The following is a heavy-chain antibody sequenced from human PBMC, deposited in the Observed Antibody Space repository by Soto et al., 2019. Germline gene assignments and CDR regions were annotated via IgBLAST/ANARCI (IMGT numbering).Heavy chain of an antibody. Sequence: QVQLVESGGGVVQPGRSLRLSCAASGFTFSSYAMHWVRQAPGKGLEWVAVISYDGSNKYYADSVKGRFTISRDNSTNTLYLQMNSLRAEDTAVYYCARDGLTGTTLNRNYYGMDVWGQGTTVTVSS. CDR3: ARDGLTGTTLNRNYYGMDV. J-gene: IGHJ6*02. V-gene: IGHV3-30-3*01. CDR1: GFTFSSYA. D-gene: IGHD1-7*01. CDR2: ISYDGSNK.